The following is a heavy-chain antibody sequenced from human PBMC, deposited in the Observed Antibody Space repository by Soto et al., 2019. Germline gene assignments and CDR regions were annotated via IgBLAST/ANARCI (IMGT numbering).Heavy chain of an antibody. CDR1: GGTFSSYA. J-gene: IGHJ6*02. CDR2: IIPIFGTA. D-gene: IGHD1-20*01. Sequence: ASVKVSCKASGGTFSSYAISWVRQAPGQGLEWMGGIIPIFGTANYAQKFQGRVTITADKSTSTAYMELSSLRSEDTAVYYCARLEYITGTLYYYYYYGMDVWGQGTTVTVS. CDR3: ARLEYITGTLYYYYYYGMDV. V-gene: IGHV1-69*06.